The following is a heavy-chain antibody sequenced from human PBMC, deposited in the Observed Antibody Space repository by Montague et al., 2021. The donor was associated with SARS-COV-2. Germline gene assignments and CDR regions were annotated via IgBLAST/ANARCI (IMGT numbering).Heavy chain of an antibody. Sequence: SETLSLTCSVSGDSVSDSSYYWGWVRQPPGKGLEWIGSIFHGGTPYYTPSLKSRVQLSVETPKNQFSLKLTSVTAADTAVYYCAGRRYISMVVEGFGFWGQGSLVVVS. CDR3: AGRRYISMVVEGFGF. V-gene: IGHV4-39*01. CDR2: IFHGGTP. D-gene: IGHD3-22*01. CDR1: GDSVSDSSYY. J-gene: IGHJ4*02.